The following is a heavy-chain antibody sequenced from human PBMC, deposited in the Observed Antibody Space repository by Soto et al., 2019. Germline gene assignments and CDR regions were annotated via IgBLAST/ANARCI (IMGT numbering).Heavy chain of an antibody. D-gene: IGHD2-15*01. J-gene: IGHJ4*02. Sequence: QVQLQESGPGLVKPSETLSLTCTVSGGSISSYYWSWIRQPPGKGLEWIGYIYYSGSTNYNPSLXGXAXKXXDTSKNQFSLKLSSVTAADTAVYYCARRYGGTFDYWGQGTLVTVSS. CDR1: GGSISSYY. V-gene: IGHV4-59*08. CDR3: ARRYGGTFDY. CDR2: IYYSGST.